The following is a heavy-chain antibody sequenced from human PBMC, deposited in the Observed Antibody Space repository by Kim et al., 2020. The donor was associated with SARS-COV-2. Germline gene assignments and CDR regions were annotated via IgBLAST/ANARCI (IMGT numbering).Heavy chain of an antibody. Sequence: SETLSLTCTVSGGSISSSSYYWGWIRQPPGKGLEWIGSIYYTGSTYYNPSLKSRVTISVDTSKNQFTLKLSSVTAAATAVYYCARVFGSGSYYKYYYGMDVWGQGTTVTVSS. CDR2: IYYTGST. CDR3: ARVFGSGSYYKYYYGMDV. D-gene: IGHD3-10*01. CDR1: GGSISSSSYY. J-gene: IGHJ6*02. V-gene: IGHV4-39*06.